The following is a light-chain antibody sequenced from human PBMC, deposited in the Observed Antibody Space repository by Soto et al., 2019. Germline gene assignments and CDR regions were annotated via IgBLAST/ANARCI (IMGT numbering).Light chain of an antibody. J-gene: IGKJ5*01. CDR2: DAS. Sequence: DIQMTQSPPTLSASVGDRVTITCRASQSITRWLAWYQQKPGTAPKLLIYDASSLESGVPSRFSGSGSGTEFTLTISSLQSEDFAVDYCQQYNNWPPITFGQGTRLEIK. CDR3: QQYNNWPPIT. V-gene: IGKV1-5*01. CDR1: QSITRW.